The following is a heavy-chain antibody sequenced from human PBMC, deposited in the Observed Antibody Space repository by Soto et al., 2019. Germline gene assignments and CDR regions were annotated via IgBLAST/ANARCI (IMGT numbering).Heavy chain of an antibody. CDR2: IYRTGST. Sequence: SETLSLTCAVSGGPFTSNNWWTWVRQPPGQGLEWIGEIYRTGSTNYNPSLKSRVTISLDKSENQFSLKVTSLTAADTAVYYCASRDPGTSVDYWGQGTLVTVSS. J-gene: IGHJ4*02. V-gene: IGHV4-4*02. CDR1: GGPFTSNNW. CDR3: ASRDPGTSVDY. D-gene: IGHD1-7*01.